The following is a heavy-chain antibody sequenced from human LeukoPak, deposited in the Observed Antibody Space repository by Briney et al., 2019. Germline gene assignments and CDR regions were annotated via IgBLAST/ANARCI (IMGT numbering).Heavy chain of an antibody. Sequence: GGSLRLSCAASGFTFSSYWMSWVRQAPGKGLEWVANIKQDGSEKYYVDSVKGRFTISRDNAKNSLYLQMNSLRAEDTAVYYCARDLVVVAATGYYYYGMAVWGQGTTVTVSS. J-gene: IGHJ6*02. CDR1: GFTFSSYW. CDR3: ARDLVVVAATGYYYYGMAV. V-gene: IGHV3-7*01. CDR2: IKQDGSEK. D-gene: IGHD2-15*01.